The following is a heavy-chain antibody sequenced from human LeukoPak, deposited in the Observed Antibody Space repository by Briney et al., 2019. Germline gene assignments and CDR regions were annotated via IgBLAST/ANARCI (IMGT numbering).Heavy chain of an antibody. D-gene: IGHD2-2*02. CDR2: ISGSGGST. CDR3: AKGAYCSSTSCYTTLNAFDI. J-gene: IGHJ3*02. V-gene: IGHV3-23*01. CDR1: GFTVSSNY. Sequence: GGSLRLSCAASGFTVSSNYMSWVRQAPGKGLEWVSAISGSGGSTYHADSVKGRFTISRDNSKNTLYLQMNSLRAEDTAVYYCAKGAYCSSTSCYTTLNAFDIWGQGTMVTVSS.